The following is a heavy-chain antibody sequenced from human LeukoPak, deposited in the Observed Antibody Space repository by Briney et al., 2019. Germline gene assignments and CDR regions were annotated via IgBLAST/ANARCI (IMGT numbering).Heavy chain of an antibody. V-gene: IGHV3-53*01. Sequence: GGSLRLSCAASEFSVGSNYMTWVRQAPGRGLEWFSLYGGGSTYYADSLNSRVTLSRDNSKNMLSLQMSSVRAEDTAVYYCAKSRWGYYDCGESWGQGTLVTVSS. CDR3: AKSRWGYYDCGES. D-gene: IGHD3-22*01. CDR2: YGGGST. CDR1: EFSVGSNY. J-gene: IGHJ5*02.